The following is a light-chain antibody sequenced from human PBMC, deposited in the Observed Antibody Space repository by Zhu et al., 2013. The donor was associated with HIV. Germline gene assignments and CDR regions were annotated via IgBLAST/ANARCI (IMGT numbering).Light chain of an antibody. V-gene: IGLV2-14*01. J-gene: IGLJ2*01. CDR3: SSYTGSNTLV. Sequence: QSALTQPASVSGSPGQSITISCTGTSSDVGGYDYVSWYQHHPGRAPKLMIYEVSNRPSGVSNRFSGSKSGNTASLTISGLQAEDEADYYCSSYTGSNTLVFGRGTKLTVL. CDR1: SSDVGGYDY. CDR2: EVS.